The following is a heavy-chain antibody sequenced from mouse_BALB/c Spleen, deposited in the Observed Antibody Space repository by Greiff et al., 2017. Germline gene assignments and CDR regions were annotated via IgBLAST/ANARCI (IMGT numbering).Heavy chain of an antibody. CDR2: ISSGGSYT. Sequence: DVMLVESGGDLVKPGGSLKLSCAASGFTFSSYGMSWVRQTPDKRLEWVATISSGGSYTYYPDSVKGRFTISRDNAKNTLYLQMSSLKSEDTAMYYCARRGIYYDYERGAMDYWGQGTSVTVSS. V-gene: IGHV5-6*02. CDR3: ARRGIYYDYERGAMDY. J-gene: IGHJ4*01. CDR1: GFTFSSYG. D-gene: IGHD2-4*01.